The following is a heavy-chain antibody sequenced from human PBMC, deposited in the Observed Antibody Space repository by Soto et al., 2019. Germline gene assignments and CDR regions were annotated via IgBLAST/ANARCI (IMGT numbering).Heavy chain of an antibody. J-gene: IGHJ6*02. CDR2: IYYSGST. V-gene: IGHV4-59*01. CDR1: GGSISSYY. CDR3: ARDMYDFWSGMDYYYYGMDV. Sequence: PSETLSLTSTVSGGSISSYYWSWIRQPPGKGLEWIGYIYYSGSTNYNPSLTSRVTISVDTSKNQFSLKLSSVTAADTAVYYCARDMYDFWSGMDYYYYGMDVWGQGTTFSVSS. D-gene: IGHD3-3*01.